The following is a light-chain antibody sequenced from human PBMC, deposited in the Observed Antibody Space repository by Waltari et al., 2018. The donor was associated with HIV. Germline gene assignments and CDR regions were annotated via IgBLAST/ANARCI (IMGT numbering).Light chain of an antibody. CDR3: SSYTSSSTLV. J-gene: IGLJ1*01. CDR2: EVS. CDR1: SSDVGGSNY. Sequence: QSALTQPASVSGSPGQSITIPCTGTSSDVGGSNYVSWFQQHPGKAPQLMIYEVSNRPSGVSNRFSGSKSGNTASLTISGLQAEDEADYYCSSYTSSSTLVFGTGTKVTVL. V-gene: IGLV2-14*01.